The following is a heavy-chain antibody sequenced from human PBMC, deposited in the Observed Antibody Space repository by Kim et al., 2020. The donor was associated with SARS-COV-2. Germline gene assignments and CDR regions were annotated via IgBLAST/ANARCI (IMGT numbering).Heavy chain of an antibody. CDR3: AISGRDGYNFFDY. D-gene: IGHD5-12*01. CDR2: IYHSGST. CDR1: GGSISSSNW. Sequence: SETLSLTCAVSGGSISSSNWWSWVRQPPGKGLEWIGEIYHSGSTNYNPSLKSRVTISVDKSKNQFSLKLSSVTAADTAVYYCAISGRDGYNFFDYWGQGTLVTVSS. J-gene: IGHJ4*02. V-gene: IGHV4-4*02.